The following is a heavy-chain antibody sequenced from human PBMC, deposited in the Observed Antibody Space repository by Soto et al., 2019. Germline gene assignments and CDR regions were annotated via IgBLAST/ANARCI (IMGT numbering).Heavy chain of an antibody. J-gene: IGHJ4*02. CDR3: AKEGVNWNYGVYFDY. D-gene: IGHD1-7*01. V-gene: IGHV3-23*01. CDR1: GFTFSSYA. Sequence: GGSLRLSCAASGFTFSSYAMSWVRQAQGKGLEWVSAISGSGGSTYYADSVKGRFTIFRDNSKNTLYLQMNSLRAEDTAVYYCAKEGVNWNYGVYFDYWGQGTLVTVSS. CDR2: ISGSGGST.